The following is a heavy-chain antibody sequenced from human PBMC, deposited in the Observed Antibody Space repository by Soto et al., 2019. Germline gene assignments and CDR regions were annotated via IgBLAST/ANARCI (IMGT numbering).Heavy chain of an antibody. CDR1: GGSISSYY. CDR2: IYYSGST. Sequence: SETLSLTCTVSGGSISSYYWSWIRQPPGKGLEWIGYIYYSGSTNYNPSLKSRVTISVDTSKNQFSLKLSSVTAADTAVYYCARGSGSYPDNWFDPWGQGTLVTVSS. J-gene: IGHJ5*02. V-gene: IGHV4-59*01. CDR3: ARGSGSYPDNWFDP. D-gene: IGHD1-26*01.